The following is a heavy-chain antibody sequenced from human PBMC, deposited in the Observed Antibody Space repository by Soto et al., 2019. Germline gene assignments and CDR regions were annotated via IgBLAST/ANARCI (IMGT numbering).Heavy chain of an antibody. CDR2: IYPCDSDT. D-gene: IGHD7-27*01. Sequence: VESLKISCKGSGYSFTSYWIGWVRHMPGKGLEWMAIIYPCDSDTRYSPSFQGQVTISFDKSISTGYLQWSSLKSSDTTMYYCARGLTGGRSYCCYGMGDWGQGTMV. CDR1: GYSFTSYW. J-gene: IGHJ6*02. CDR3: ARGLTGGRSYCCYGMGD. V-gene: IGHV5-51*01.